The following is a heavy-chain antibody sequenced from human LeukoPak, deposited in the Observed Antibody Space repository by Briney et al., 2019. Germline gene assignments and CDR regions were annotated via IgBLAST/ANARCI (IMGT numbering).Heavy chain of an antibody. D-gene: IGHD2-2*01. CDR2: INTNTGNP. J-gene: IGHJ3*02. CDR3: ARDWCSSTSCSDAFDI. Sequence: ASVKVSCKASGYTFTSYAMNWVRQAPGQGLEWMGWINTNTGNPTYAQGFTGRFVFSLDTSFSTAYLQISSLKAEDTAVYYCARDWCSSTSCSDAFDIWGQGTMVTVSS. V-gene: IGHV7-4-1*02. CDR1: GYTFTSYA.